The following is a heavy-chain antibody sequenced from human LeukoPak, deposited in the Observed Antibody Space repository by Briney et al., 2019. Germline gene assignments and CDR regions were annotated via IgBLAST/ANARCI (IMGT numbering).Heavy chain of an antibody. J-gene: IGHJ6*02. D-gene: IGHD5-18*01. CDR3: ARDSEDRQLWFDYYYYYGMDV. CDR2: ISAYNGNT. Sequence: ASVKVSCKASGYTFTSYGISWVRQAPGQGLEWMGWISAYNGNTNYAQKLQDRVTMTTDTSTSTAYMELRSLRSDDTAVYYCARDSEDRQLWFDYYYYYGMDVWGQGTTVTVSS. V-gene: IGHV1-18*01. CDR1: GYTFTSYG.